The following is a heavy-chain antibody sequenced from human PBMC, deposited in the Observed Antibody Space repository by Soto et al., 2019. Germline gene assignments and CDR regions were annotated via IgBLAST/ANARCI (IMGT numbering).Heavy chain of an antibody. D-gene: IGHD3-10*01. J-gene: IGHJ5*02. CDR1: GDSISRGGYY. CDR3: VRDGAGADGRGWFGP. CDR2: IYHSGST. Sequence: QVQLQESGPGLVKPSQTLSLSCTVSGDSISRGGYYWNWIRQHPRKGLEWIGYIYHSGSTNYNPALKSRVTISVATSKNQLSLALTNVTAADTAVYYCVRDGAGADGRGWFGPWVQGILVTVSS. V-gene: IGHV4-31*03.